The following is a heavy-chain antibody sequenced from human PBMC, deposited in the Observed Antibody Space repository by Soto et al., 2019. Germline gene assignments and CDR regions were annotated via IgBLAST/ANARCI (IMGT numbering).Heavy chain of an antibody. CDR1: GYTFTRYY. V-gene: IGHV1-46*03. CDR2: INPSGGST. Sequence: GKVCCKASGYTFTRYYMHWVRQAPGRGLEWMGIINPSGGSTSYAQKFQGRVTMTRDTSTSTVYMELSSLRSEDTAVYYCARLTNGDYGLIDYWGQGTLVTVSS. CDR3: ARLTNGDYGLIDY. D-gene: IGHD4-17*01. J-gene: IGHJ4*02.